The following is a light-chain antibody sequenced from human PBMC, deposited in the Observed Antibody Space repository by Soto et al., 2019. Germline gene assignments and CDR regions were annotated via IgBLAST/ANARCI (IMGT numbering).Light chain of an antibody. V-gene: IGKV1-17*01. J-gene: IGKJ2*01. Sequence: DIQMTQSQSSLSASVGDRVTITCRASQGIRNDLGWYQQKLGKAPKVLIHDASTLESGVPSRFSGSGSGTEFTLTISSLQPDDFAAYFCHQYNTFPYTFGQGTKVDIK. CDR1: QGIRND. CDR2: DAS. CDR3: HQYNTFPYT.